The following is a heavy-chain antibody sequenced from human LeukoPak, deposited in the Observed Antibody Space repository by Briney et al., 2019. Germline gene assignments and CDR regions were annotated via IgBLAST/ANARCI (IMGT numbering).Heavy chain of an antibody. CDR1: GYSISSDNY. J-gene: IGHJ4*02. CDR3: ARLATGTTPGDD. Sequence: SETLSLTCSVSGYSISSDNYWGWIRQPPGKGLQYIGSIHHSGSTDYNPSLRSRVTISVDASKNQFSLKVSSVTAADTAMYYCARLATGTTPGDDWGQGTLVTVSS. CDR2: IHHSGST. D-gene: IGHD1-1*01. V-gene: IGHV4-38-2*02.